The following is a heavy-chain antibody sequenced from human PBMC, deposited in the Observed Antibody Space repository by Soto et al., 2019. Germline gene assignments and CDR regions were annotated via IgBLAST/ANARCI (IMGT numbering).Heavy chain of an antibody. J-gene: IGHJ4*02. CDR1: GFSLSTSGVG. V-gene: IGHV2-5*01. CDR2: IYWNDNK. D-gene: IGHD6-19*01. Sequence: QITLKESGPPLVKPTQTLTLTCTFSGFSLSTSGVGVGWIRQPPGKALEWLALIYWNDNKRYSPSLKSRLTITKDTSKNQVVLTMTNMDPVDTATYYCAHSNQWLVQEGFDYWGQGTLVTVSS. CDR3: AHSNQWLVQEGFDY.